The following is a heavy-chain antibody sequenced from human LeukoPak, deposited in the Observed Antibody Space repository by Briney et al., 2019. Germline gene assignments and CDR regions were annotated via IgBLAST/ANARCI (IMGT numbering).Heavy chain of an antibody. D-gene: IGHD5-12*01. Sequence: PSETLSLTCTVSGYSISNGYYWGWMRQPPGKGLEWIGSIYHSGRTHYNPSLKSRVIISVDTSKNYFSLKLSSVTAADTAMYYCAKSNGYGLIDYWGQGTLVTVSS. CDR1: GYSISNGYY. CDR2: IYHSGRT. J-gene: IGHJ4*02. V-gene: IGHV4-38-2*02. CDR3: AKSNGYGLIDY.